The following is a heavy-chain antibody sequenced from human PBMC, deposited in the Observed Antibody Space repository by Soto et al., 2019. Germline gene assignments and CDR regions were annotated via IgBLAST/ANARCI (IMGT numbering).Heavy chain of an antibody. D-gene: IGHD6-13*01. CDR2: ISGSGGST. J-gene: IGHJ6*02. V-gene: IGHV3-23*01. CDR1: GFTFSSYA. CDR3: AKDVPGSSWQNYYYYGMDV. Sequence: EVQLLESGGGLVQPGGSLRLSCAASGFTFSSYAMSWVRQAPGKGLEWVSAISGSGGSTYYADSVKGRFTISRDNSKNTLYLQMNSLRAEDTAVYYCAKDVPGSSWQNYYYYGMDVWGQGNTVTVSS.